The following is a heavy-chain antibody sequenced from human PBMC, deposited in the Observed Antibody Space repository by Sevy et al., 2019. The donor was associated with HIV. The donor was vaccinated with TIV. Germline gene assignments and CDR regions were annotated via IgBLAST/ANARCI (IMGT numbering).Heavy chain of an antibody. CDR1: GTNFKTYK. V-gene: IGHV3-21*01. CDR3: ATSSGWALDY. CDR2: ISFSGNYI. D-gene: IGHD6-19*01. Sequence: GGSLRLSCVASGTNFKTYKINWVRQTPGKGLEWVSSISFSGNYIYYADFAKGRFTISRDNARNSLYLQMISLTAEDTAVYYCATSSGWALDYWGQGTLVTVSS. J-gene: IGHJ4*02.